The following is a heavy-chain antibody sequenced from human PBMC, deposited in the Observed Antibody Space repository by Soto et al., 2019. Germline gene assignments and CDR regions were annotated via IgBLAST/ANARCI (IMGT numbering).Heavy chain of an antibody. CDR3: ARQRSTFAY. V-gene: IGHV4-39*01. CDR2: IYYSGST. Sequence: SETLSLTCTVSGGSISSSSYYWGWIRQPPGRGLEWIGSIYYSGSTYYNPSLKSRVTISVDTSKNQFSLKLSSVTAADTAVYYCARQRSTFAYWGQGTLVTVYS. J-gene: IGHJ4*02. CDR1: GGSISSSSYY.